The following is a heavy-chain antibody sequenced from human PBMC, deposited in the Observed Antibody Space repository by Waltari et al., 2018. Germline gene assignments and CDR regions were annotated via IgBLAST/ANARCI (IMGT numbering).Heavy chain of an antibody. Sequence: QVQLVQSGAEVKKPGDSVKVSCKASGYIFIDHYIHWIRQAPGQGPEWVERINPKSGVTKYAQNIQGRVTMTRDTSVNTAYMQLTSLTSDDTVLFYCAREVVRTTMVDPWGQGTLVTVSS. CDR3: AREVVRTTMVDP. D-gene: IGHD1-1*01. J-gene: IGHJ5*02. CDR2: INPKSGVT. V-gene: IGHV1-2*05. CDR1: GYIFIDHY.